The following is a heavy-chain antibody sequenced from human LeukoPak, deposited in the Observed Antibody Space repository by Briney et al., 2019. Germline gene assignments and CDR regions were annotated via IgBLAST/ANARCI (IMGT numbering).Heavy chain of an antibody. V-gene: IGHV4-39*07. CDR2: IYYSGST. Sequence: SETLSLTCTVSGGSISSSSYYWGWIRQPPGKGLEWIGSIYYSGSTYYNPSLKSRVTISVDTSKNQVSLKLSSVTAADTAVYYCARDYSSSNYYYYYMDVWGKGTTVTVSS. J-gene: IGHJ6*03. CDR1: GGSISSSSYY. CDR3: ARDYSSSNYYYYYMDV. D-gene: IGHD6-6*01.